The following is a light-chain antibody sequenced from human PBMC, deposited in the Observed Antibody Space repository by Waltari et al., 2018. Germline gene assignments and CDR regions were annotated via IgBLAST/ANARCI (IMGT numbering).Light chain of an antibody. CDR2: EAS. J-gene: IGKJ4*01. CDR3: QQYNSYSLLT. CDR1: ESISKW. Sequence: CRASESISKWLAGYQQKPGKAPKLLIYEASTLQSGVPSRFSDTGSGTDFTLTISSLQPDDFATYYCQQYNSYSLLTFGGGTKVEIK. V-gene: IGKV1-5*03.